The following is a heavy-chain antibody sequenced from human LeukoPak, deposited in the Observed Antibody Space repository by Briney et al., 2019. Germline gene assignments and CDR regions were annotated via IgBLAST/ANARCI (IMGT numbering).Heavy chain of an antibody. D-gene: IGHD1-1*01. CDR1: GFTFSSYS. Sequence: GGSLRLSCAASGFTFSSYSMNWVRQAPGKGLEWVSSISSSSTYIYYADSVKGRFTISRDDAKNSLYLQMNSLRAEDTAVHYCARDHEQVVQLDAFDIWGQGTMVTVSS. J-gene: IGHJ3*02. V-gene: IGHV3-21*01. CDR2: ISSSSTYI. CDR3: ARDHEQVVQLDAFDI.